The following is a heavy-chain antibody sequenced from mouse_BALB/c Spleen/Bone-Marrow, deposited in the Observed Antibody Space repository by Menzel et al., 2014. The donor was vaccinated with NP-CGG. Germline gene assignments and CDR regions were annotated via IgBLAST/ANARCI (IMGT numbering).Heavy chain of an antibody. CDR3: TRSYYGNYFDV. Sequence: LVEPGAELVKPGASVKLSCKASGYTFTSYYMYWVKQRPGQGLEWIGEINPSNGGTNFNEKFKSKATLTVDKSSSTAYMQLSSLTSEDSAVYYCTRSYYGNYFDVWGAGTTVTVSP. CDR2: INPSNGGT. D-gene: IGHD2-1*01. CDR1: GYTFTSYY. J-gene: IGHJ1*01. V-gene: IGHV1S81*02.